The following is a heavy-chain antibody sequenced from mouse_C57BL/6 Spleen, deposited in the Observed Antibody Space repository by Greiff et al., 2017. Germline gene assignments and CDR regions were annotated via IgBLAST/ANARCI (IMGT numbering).Heavy chain of an antibody. CDR2: IWSGGST. CDR3: ARRTPSVFYYAMDY. CDR1: GFSLTSYG. V-gene: IGHV2-2*01. Sequence: VKLQESGPGLVQPSQSLSITCTVSGFSLTSYGVHWVRQSPGKGLEWLGVIWSGGSTDYNAAFISRLSISKDNSKSQVFFKMNSLQADDTAIYYCARRTPSVFYYAMDYWGQGTSVTVSS. D-gene: IGHD6-1*01. J-gene: IGHJ4*01.